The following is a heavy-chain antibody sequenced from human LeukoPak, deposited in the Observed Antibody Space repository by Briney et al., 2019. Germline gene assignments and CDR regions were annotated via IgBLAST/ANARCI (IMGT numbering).Heavy chain of an antibody. CDR2: IYTRGRT. CDR3: ARVAYSSSWYTVNWFDP. V-gene: IGHV4-4*07. CDR1: GGSLSSYY. J-gene: IGHJ5*02. Sequence: SETLSLTCTVSGGSLSSYYWSWISHPAGKGLECIGRIYTRGRTTYNPSPTSRVTISLDTSKNKFSLKLSSVTAADTAVYYCARVAYSSSWYTVNWFDPWGQGTLVTVSS. D-gene: IGHD6-13*01.